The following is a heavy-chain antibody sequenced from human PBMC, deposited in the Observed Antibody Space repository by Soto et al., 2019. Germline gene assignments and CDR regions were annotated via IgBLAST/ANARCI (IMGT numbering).Heavy chain of an antibody. CDR2: INHSGST. D-gene: IGHD2-2*01. CDR1: GGSFSGYY. CDR3: ASREDIVVVPAAHGGF. J-gene: IGHJ4*02. V-gene: IGHV4-34*01. Sequence: SETLSLTCAVYGGSFSGYYWSWIRQPPGKGLEWIGEINHSGSTNYNPSLKSRVTISVDTSKNQFSLKLSSVTAADTAVYYCASREDIVVVPAAHGGFWGQGTLVTVSS.